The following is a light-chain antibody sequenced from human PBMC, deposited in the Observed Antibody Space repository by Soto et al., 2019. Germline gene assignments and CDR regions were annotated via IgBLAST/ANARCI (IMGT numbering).Light chain of an antibody. CDR1: SSDVATYNL. CDR3: CSRV. CDR2: EVT. J-gene: IGLJ3*02. Sequence: QSVLTQPPSVSAAPGQKVTISCTGTSSDVATYNLVSWYQQRPGTAPQLIIYEVTKRPSGVSTRFSGSQSGNTASLTISGLQADDEADYYCCSRVFGGGTKLTVL. V-gene: IGLV2-23*02.